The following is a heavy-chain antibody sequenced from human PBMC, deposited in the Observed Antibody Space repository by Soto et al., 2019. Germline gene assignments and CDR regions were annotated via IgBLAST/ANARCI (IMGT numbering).Heavy chain of an antibody. CDR1: GYTFSTYA. Sequence: ASVKVSCKASGYTFSTYAMHWVRQAPGQSLEWMGWLNGGTGQTRYSQKFQDRVIITRDTSASTGYMELSSLTSEDTAVYYCARSDGYNFDSFSAPWGQGTLVTVSS. J-gene: IGHJ5*02. D-gene: IGHD5-12*01. CDR2: LNGGTGQT. V-gene: IGHV1-3*01. CDR3: ARSDGYNFDSFSAP.